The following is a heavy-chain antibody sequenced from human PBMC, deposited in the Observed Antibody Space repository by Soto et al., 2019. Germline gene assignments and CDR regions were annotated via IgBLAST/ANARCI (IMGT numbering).Heavy chain of an antibody. CDR1: GYSFTNYG. V-gene: IGHV1-18*01. CDR2: ISAYNGNT. Sequence: QDQLVQSGVEVKKPGASVKVSCKASGYSFTNYGITWVRQAPGQGFEWMGWISAYNGNTNYAQKFQGRVTMTTDASTRTGYLELRSRRAGDTPVYYCARDRGVAPPVAVNTHYYYYMDVWGKGTTVTVSS. J-gene: IGHJ6*03. CDR3: ARDRGVAPPVAVNTHYYYYMDV. D-gene: IGHD6-19*01.